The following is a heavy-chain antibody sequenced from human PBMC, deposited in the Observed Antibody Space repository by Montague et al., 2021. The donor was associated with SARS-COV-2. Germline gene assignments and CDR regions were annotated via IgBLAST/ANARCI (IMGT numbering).Heavy chain of an antibody. V-gene: IGHV3-23*03. CDR2: IYPGGSST. CDR3: AKVTYYDNLTGSIPFRYDFDY. D-gene: IGHD3-9*01. Sequence: SLRLSCAASGFTFSSFAMIWVRQAPGKGLEWVSVIYPGGSSTYYADSVKGRFTISRDNSKNTLYLEMNSLRAEDTAVYYCAKVTYYDNLTGSIPFRYDFDYWGQGTLVNVSS. J-gene: IGHJ4*02. CDR1: GFTFSSFA.